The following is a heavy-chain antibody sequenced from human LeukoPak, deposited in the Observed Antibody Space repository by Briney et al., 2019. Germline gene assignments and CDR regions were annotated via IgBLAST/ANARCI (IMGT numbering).Heavy chain of an antibody. V-gene: IGHV3-23*01. CDR2: ISGSGGST. CDR3: ARGSAVALFDY. CDR1: GFTFSSYA. Sequence: GGSLRLSCAASGFTFSSYAMSWVRQAPGKGLEWVSAISGSGGSTYYADSVKGRFTISRDNAKNSLYLQMNSLRAEDTAVYYCARGSAVALFDYWGQGTLVTVSS. J-gene: IGHJ4*02. D-gene: IGHD6-19*01.